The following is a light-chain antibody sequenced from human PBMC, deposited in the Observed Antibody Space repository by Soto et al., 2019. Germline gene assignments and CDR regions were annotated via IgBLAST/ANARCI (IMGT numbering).Light chain of an antibody. Sequence: EIVLTQSPATLSVSPGGGAPLXWRTSQSVSSNLAWYQQKPGQAPRLLIYGASTRATGIPARFSGSGSGTEFTLTISSLEPEDFAVYYCQQRRNWPPGITFGQGTRLENK. V-gene: IGKV3-15*01. CDR2: GAS. CDR1: QSVSSN. J-gene: IGKJ5*01. CDR3: QQRRNWPPGIT.